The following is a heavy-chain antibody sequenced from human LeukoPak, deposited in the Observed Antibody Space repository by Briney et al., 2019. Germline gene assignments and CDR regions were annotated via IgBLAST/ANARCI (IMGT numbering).Heavy chain of an antibody. V-gene: IGHV3-48*02. CDR3: ARGVGYSSSWYYFDN. Sequence: GGSLRLSCAASGFTFSSYSMNWVRQAPGKGLEWVSYISTTSSTVYYADSVKGRLTISRDNAKNSLYLQVNSLRDEDTAVYFCARGVGYSSSWYYFDNWGQGTLVTVSS. CDR1: GFTFSSYS. J-gene: IGHJ4*02. D-gene: IGHD6-13*01. CDR2: ISTTSSTV.